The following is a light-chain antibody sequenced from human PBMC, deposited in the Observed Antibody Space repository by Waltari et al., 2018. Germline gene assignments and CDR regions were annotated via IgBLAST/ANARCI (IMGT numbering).Light chain of an antibody. J-gene: IGLJ3*02. CDR3: QSYDRSLTGSWV. Sequence: QSVLTQPPSVSGAPGQRVTISCTGSDSNIGAGYDVHWYHQLPGTAPQLLIYRNPDRPSAVSDRFSGSKSGTSGSLAITVLQAEDEAYYYCQSYDRSLTGSWVFGGGTKLTVL. V-gene: IGLV1-40*01. CDR2: RNP. CDR1: DSNIGAGYD.